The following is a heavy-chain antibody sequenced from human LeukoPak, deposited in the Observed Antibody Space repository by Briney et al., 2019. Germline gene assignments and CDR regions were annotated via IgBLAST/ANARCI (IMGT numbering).Heavy chain of an antibody. CDR3: ARDRSECSGGSCYSGGFDY. Sequence: PGGSLRLSCAASGFTVSSNNMSWVRQAPGKGREGVSVIYSGGSTYYAASVKGRFTISRDNSKNTLYLQMNSLRAEDTAVYYCARDRSECSGGSCYSGGFDYWGQGTLVTVSS. J-gene: IGHJ4*02. V-gene: IGHV3-53*01. CDR2: IYSGGST. D-gene: IGHD2-15*01. CDR1: GFTVSSNN.